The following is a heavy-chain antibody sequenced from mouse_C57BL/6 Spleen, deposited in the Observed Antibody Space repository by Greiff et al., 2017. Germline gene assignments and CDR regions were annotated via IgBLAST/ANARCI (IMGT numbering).Heavy chain of an antibody. D-gene: IGHD2-3*01. J-gene: IGHJ2*01. CDR3: ARQEDDGYYGY. V-gene: IGHV5-9*01. CDR2: ISGGGGNT. CDR1: GFTFSSYT. Sequence: EVMLVESGGGLVKPGGSLKLSCAASGFTFSSYTMSWVRQTPEKRLEWVATISGGGGNTYYPDSVKGRFTISRDNAKNTLYLQMSSLRSEDTALYYCARQEDDGYYGYWGQGTTLTVSS.